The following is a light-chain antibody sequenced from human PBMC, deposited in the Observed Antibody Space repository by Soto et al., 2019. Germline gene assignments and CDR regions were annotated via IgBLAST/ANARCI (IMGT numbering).Light chain of an antibody. J-gene: IGKJ5*01. Sequence: EIVMTQSPATLSVSPGERATLSCRASQSVSSNLAWYQHKPGQAPRLLIYAASSRATGIPDKFSGSGSGADFTLFISKVDPEDFAVYYCQQYGSSPQAFGQGTRLEIK. CDR2: AAS. CDR1: QSVSSN. CDR3: QQYGSSPQA. V-gene: IGKV3-20*01.